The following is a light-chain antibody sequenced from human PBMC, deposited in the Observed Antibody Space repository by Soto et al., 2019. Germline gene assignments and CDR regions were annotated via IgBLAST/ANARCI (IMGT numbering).Light chain of an antibody. Sequence: DIQMTQGPCSASASGGDRGSISCRASQGISRSLAWDQQKPGKAPNLLIYAASSLQSGVTSRFSGSGFGKDSTLTISSLQPEDSAIYYCQQADTFPITFGQGTQLEIK. V-gene: IGKV1-12*01. CDR1: QGISRS. J-gene: IGKJ5*01. CDR3: QQADTFPIT. CDR2: AAS.